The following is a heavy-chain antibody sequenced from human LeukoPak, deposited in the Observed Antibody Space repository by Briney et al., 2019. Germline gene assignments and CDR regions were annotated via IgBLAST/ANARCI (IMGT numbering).Heavy chain of an antibody. CDR2: IDRSGDTV. J-gene: IGHJ6*02. CDR3: GLSSNSPSYYYGVDV. D-gene: IGHD2-2*01. V-gene: IGHV3-11*01. CDR1: GFTFSDYY. Sequence: PGGSLRLSCAASGFTFSDYYMTWIRQAPGKGLDWVSYIDRSGDTVFYADSVKGRFTVSRDNAKNSLHLQMNSLRPEDSAVYYCGLSSNSPSYYYGVDVWGQGTTVSVSS.